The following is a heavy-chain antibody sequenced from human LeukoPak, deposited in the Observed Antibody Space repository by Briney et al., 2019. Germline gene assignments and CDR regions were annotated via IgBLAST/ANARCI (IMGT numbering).Heavy chain of an antibody. J-gene: IGHJ4*02. D-gene: IGHD1-26*01. Sequence: GASVKVSCKASGSTFTGYYMHWVRQAPGQGLEWMGWINPNSGGTNYAQKFQGWVTMTRDTSISTAYMELSRLRADDTAVYYCARGSGSYQRAFFDYWGQGTLVTVSS. CDR2: INPNSGGT. V-gene: IGHV1-2*04. CDR3: ARGSGSYQRAFFDY. CDR1: GSTFTGYY.